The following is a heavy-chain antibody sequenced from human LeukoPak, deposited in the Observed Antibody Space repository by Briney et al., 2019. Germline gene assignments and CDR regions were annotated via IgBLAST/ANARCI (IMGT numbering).Heavy chain of an antibody. J-gene: IGHJ6*03. CDR2: ISGDGGTT. D-gene: IGHD2-21*02. V-gene: IGHV3-43*02. CDR1: GFSFNDFV. Sequence: GGSLRLSCTASGFSFNDFVMQWVRQVPGKNLEGVALISGDGGTTDYASSVEGRFTISRDNTQKSLFLEMNNLGTEDTALYYCAKSGLGDHGIFTGRGSPYYYYYLEVWGKGTTVIVS. CDR3: AKSGLGDHGIFTGRGSPYYYYYLEV.